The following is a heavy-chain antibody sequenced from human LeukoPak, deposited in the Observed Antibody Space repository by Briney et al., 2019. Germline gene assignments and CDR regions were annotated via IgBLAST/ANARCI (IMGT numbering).Heavy chain of an antibody. Sequence: GESLKISCKGSGYSFTSYWIGWVRQMPGKGLEWMGIIYPGDSDTRYSPSFQGRVTISADKSISTAYLQWSSLKASDTAMYYCARQKITMVRGVPYYGMDVWGQGTTVTVSS. CDR1: GYSFTSYW. CDR2: IYPGDSDT. V-gene: IGHV5-51*01. J-gene: IGHJ6*02. D-gene: IGHD3-10*01. CDR3: ARQKITMVRGVPYYGMDV.